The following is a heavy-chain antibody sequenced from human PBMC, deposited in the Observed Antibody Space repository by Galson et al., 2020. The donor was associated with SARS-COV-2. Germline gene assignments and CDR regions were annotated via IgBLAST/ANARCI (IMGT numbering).Heavy chain of an antibody. CDR3: TRDHNYYDSSGYYPPAFDI. Sequence: GGSLRLSCTASGFTFGDYAMSWVRQAPGKGLEWVGFIRSKAYGGTTEYAASVKGRFTISRDDSKSIAYLQMNSLKTEDTAVYYCTRDHNYYDSSGYYPPAFDIWGQGTMVTVSS. D-gene: IGHD3-22*01. CDR2: IRSKAYGGTT. V-gene: IGHV3-49*04. J-gene: IGHJ3*02. CDR1: GFTFGDYA.